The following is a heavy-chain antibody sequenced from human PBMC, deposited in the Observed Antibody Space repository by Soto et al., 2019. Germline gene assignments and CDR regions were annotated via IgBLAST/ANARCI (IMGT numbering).Heavy chain of an antibody. CDR3: ARRGIPPSHYYYYYGMDV. Sequence: VASVKVSFKASGYTFTSYGISWVRQAPGQGLEWMGWISAYNGNTNYAQKLQGRVTMTTDTSTSTAYMELRSLRSDDTAVYYCARRGIPPSHYYYYYGMDVWGQGTTVTVSS. J-gene: IGHJ6*02. CDR1: GYTFTSYG. CDR2: ISAYNGNT. D-gene: IGHD2-21*01. V-gene: IGHV1-18*01.